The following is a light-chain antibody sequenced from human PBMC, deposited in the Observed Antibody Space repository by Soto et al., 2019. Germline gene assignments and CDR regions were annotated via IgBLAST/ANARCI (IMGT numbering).Light chain of an antibody. Sequence: DIQMTQSPSSLSASVGDRVTITCRASQSVSTYLNWYFQKSGGAPKLLIHGVSKLENGTPSRFSGSGLATDFTLTINTLQPADFAVYFCQQTYMVPYTFGPGTKVDIX. CDR2: GVS. V-gene: IGKV1-39*01. J-gene: IGKJ2*01. CDR3: QQTYMVPYT. CDR1: QSVSTY.